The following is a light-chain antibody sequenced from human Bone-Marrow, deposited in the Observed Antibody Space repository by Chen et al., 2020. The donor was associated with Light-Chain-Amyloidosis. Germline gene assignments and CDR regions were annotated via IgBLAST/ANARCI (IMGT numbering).Light chain of an antibody. CDR2: DAS. CDR3: QQRDTWPGT. CDR1: QSVNIY. J-gene: IGKJ5*01. V-gene: IGKV3-11*01. Sequence: EIVLTQSPATLSLSPGERATLYRRASQSVNIYLAWYRQKNGQAPRLLIYDASNRATGSPARFRGSGYGTDFTLPIISLMPEHFEVYYCQQRDTWPGTLSQGTRLEIK.